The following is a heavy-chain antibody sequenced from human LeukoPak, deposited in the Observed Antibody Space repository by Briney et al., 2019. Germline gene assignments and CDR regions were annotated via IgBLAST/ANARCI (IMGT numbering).Heavy chain of an antibody. CDR1: GGSISSYY. CDR2: IYYSGST. CDR3: AREYGSGSYYNGYNWFDP. J-gene: IGHJ5*02. V-gene: IGHV4-59*01. Sequence: PSETLSLTCTVSGGSISSYYWSWIRQPPGKGLEWIGYIYYSGSTNYNPSLKSRVTISVDTSKNQFSLKLSSVTAADTAVYYCAREYGSGSYYNGYNWFDPWGQGTLVTVSS. D-gene: IGHD3-10*01.